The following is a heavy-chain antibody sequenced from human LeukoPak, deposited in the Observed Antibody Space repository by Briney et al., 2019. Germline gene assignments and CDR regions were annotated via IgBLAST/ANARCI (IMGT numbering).Heavy chain of an antibody. Sequence: TGGSLRLSCAACKFTFSSFWMSWVRQAPGKGPEWVAYMNQLGNEKNYLDSVKGRFTISRDNAKNSLYLQMTSLRAEDTAVYYCARGTYYYEFWGQGTLVTVSS. CDR1: KFTFSSFW. CDR3: ARGTYYYEF. V-gene: IGHV3-7*04. J-gene: IGHJ4*02. D-gene: IGHD3-16*01. CDR2: MNQLGNEK.